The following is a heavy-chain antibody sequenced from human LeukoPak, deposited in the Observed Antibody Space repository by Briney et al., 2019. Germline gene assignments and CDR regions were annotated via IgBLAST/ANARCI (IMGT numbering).Heavy chain of an antibody. Sequence: GGSLRLSCAASGFTFNSYSMNWVRQAPGKGLEWISYISSSSSTVYYADSVRGRSTISRDNAKNSLYLQMNTLRAEDTAVYYCARDRGPYYYDSSGSYYFDYWGQGTLVTVSS. CDR2: ISSSSSTV. J-gene: IGHJ4*02. V-gene: IGHV3-48*04. CDR1: GFTFNSYS. D-gene: IGHD3-22*01. CDR3: ARDRGPYYYDSSGSYYFDY.